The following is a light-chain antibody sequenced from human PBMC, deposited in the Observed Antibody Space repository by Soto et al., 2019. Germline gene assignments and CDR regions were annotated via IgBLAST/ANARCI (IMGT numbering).Light chain of an antibody. CDR2: GAS. J-gene: IGKJ2*01. V-gene: IGKV3-15*01. CDR1: QSVGNN. Sequence: EIVMTQSPGTLSVSPGERVTLSCRASQSVGNNLAWHQQKPGQAPRLLIYGASTRATGFPARFSGSGSGTEFTLTISSLQSEDFAVYYCQQYNSYPMYTFGQGTKLEIK. CDR3: QQYNSYPMYT.